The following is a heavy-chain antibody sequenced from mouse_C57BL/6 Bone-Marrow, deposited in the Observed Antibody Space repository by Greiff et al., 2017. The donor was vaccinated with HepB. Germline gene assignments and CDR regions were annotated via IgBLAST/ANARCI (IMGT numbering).Heavy chain of an antibody. CDR1: GFTFTDYY. V-gene: IGHV7-3*01. CDR2: IRNKANGYTT. Sequence: EVKLMESGGGLVQPGGSLSLSCAASGFTFTDYYMSWVRQPPGKALEWLGFIRNKANGYTTEYSASVKGRFTISRDNSQSILYLQMNALRAEDSATYYCARNYGSSSYWYFDVWGTGTTVTVSS. J-gene: IGHJ1*03. CDR3: ARNYGSSSYWYFDV. D-gene: IGHD1-1*01.